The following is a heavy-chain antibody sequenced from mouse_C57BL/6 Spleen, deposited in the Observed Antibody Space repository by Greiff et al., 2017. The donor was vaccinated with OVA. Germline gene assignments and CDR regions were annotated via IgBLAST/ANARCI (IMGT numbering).Heavy chain of an antibody. D-gene: IGHD1-1*01. Sequence: VKLQQPGAELVKPGASVKLSCKASGYTFTSYWMHWVKQRPGRGLEWIGRIDPNSGGTKYNEKFKSKATLTVDKPSSTAYMQLSSLTSEDSAVDDCAREDYGSSPWYFDVWGTGTTVTVSS. CDR3: AREDYGSSPWYFDV. V-gene: IGHV1-72*01. CDR2: IDPNSGGT. CDR1: GYTFTSYW. J-gene: IGHJ1*03.